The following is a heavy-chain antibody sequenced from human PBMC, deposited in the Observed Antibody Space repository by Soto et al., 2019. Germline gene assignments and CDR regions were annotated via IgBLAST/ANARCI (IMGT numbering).Heavy chain of an antibody. Sequence: QVQLQESGPGLVKPSETLSLTCTVSGGSLSSYYWTWIRQSTGKGLEWLGYVYFSGNTNYNPSLKTRVTISIDTSKNQCALRLASVTAAGTAFYYCGSVRPSGYVLSWGQGTLVNVSS. J-gene: IGHJ5*02. V-gene: IGHV4-59*01. CDR3: GSVRPSGYVLS. D-gene: IGHD6-25*01. CDR1: GGSLSSYY. CDR2: VYFSGNT.